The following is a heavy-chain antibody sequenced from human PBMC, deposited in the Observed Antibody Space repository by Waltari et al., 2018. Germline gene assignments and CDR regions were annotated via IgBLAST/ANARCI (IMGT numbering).Heavy chain of an antibody. CDR2: ISYDGSNK. CDR1: GFTFSSYA. Sequence: QVQLVESGGGVVQPGRSLRLSCAASGFTFSSYAMHWVRQAPGKGLEWVAVISYDGSNKYYADSGKGRFTISRDNSKNTLYLQMNSLRAEDTAVYYCARVLGYCSGGSCRDYWGQGTLVTVSS. V-gene: IGHV3-30-3*01. D-gene: IGHD2-15*01. J-gene: IGHJ4*02. CDR3: ARVLGYCSGGSCRDY.